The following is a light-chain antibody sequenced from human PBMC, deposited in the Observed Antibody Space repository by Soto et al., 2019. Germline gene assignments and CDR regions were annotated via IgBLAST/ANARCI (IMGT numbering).Light chain of an antibody. CDR1: SSDVGGYNY. V-gene: IGLV2-14*01. CDR2: EVS. Sequence: QSALTQPASVSGSPGQSITISCTGTSSDVGGYNYVSWYQQHPGKAPKLMIYEVSNRPSGVSNRFSGSKSCNTASLTISGLQAEDEADYYCSSYTSSSTNVFGTGTKVTVL. J-gene: IGLJ1*01. CDR3: SSYTSSSTNV.